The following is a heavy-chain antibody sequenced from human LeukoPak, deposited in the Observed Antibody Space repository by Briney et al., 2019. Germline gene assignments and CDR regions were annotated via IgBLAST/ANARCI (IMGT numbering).Heavy chain of an antibody. CDR3: ARSVYYADY. D-gene: IGHD3-22*01. Sequence: GGSLRLSCAPSGFIFSSYSMNWLREARGKGLEWVSFISSSGSTKSYADSVKGRFTISRDNAKNSLYMQMNSLRDEDTAVYYCARSVYYADYWGQGTLVTVSS. CDR1: GFIFSSYS. CDR2: ISSSGSTK. V-gene: IGHV3-48*02. J-gene: IGHJ4*02.